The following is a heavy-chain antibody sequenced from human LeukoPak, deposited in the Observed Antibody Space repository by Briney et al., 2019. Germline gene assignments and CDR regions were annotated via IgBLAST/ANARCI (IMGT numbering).Heavy chain of an antibody. CDR3: AKDAVTVATPYSDF. Sequence: ASVKVSCKTSGFTFTGYYIHWVRQAPGQGLEWMGWINLNSGGTTYAQNFQGRVTMTRDTSISTAYMELSRLRSDDTAVYFCAKDAVTVATPYSDFWGQGTLVTVSS. D-gene: IGHD4-11*01. CDR1: GFTFTGYY. V-gene: IGHV1-2*02. CDR2: INLNSGGT. J-gene: IGHJ4*02.